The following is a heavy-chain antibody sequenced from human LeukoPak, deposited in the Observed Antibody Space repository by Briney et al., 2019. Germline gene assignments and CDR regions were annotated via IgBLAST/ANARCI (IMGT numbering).Heavy chain of an antibody. V-gene: IGHV4-59*01. CDR2: IYYSGST. CDR3: ARGEMVYAIRY. Sequence: SETLSLTCTVSDGSISSYYWSWIRQPPGKGLEWIGYIYYSGSTNYNPSLKSRVTRSVDTSKNQFSLKLSSVTAADTAVYYCARGEMVYAIRYWGKGTLVTVSS. J-gene: IGHJ4*02. CDR1: DGSISSYY. D-gene: IGHD2-8*01.